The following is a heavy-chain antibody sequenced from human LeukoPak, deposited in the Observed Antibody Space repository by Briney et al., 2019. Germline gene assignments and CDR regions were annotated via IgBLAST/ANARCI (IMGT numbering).Heavy chain of an antibody. CDR3: ARGDYGSGSYYFDY. CDR2: GYYSGST. V-gene: IGHV4-59*01. CDR1: GASINSYY. D-gene: IGHD3-10*01. J-gene: IGHJ4*02. Sequence: SETLSLTCTVSGASINSYYWSWIRQPPGKGLEWIGFGYYSGSTNYNPSLKSRVTISVDTSKNQFSLKLSSVTAADTAVYYCARGDYGSGSYYFDYWGQGTLVTVSS.